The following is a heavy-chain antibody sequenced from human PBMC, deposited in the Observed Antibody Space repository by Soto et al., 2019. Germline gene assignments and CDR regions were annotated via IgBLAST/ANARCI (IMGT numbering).Heavy chain of an antibody. CDR3: ARGVDAGVDV. J-gene: IGHJ6*02. V-gene: IGHV1-8*01. Sequence: QVQLVQSGAEVTKPGASVKVSCKASGYTFTRYDINWVRQATGQGLEWMGWMSPNSGATGYAQQFQGRVTMTRDASRSTAYMELSKLRSEDTAIYYCARGVDAGVDVWGQGTTVTVSS. D-gene: IGHD1-1*01. CDR2: MSPNSGAT. CDR1: GYTFTRYD.